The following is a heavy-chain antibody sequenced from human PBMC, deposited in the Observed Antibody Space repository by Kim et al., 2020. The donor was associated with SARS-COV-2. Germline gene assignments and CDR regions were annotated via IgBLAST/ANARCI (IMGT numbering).Heavy chain of an antibody. J-gene: IGHJ5*02. CDR3: ARAYWSLRRQAWFDP. Sequence: SETLSLTCTVSGGSISSGGYYWSWIRQHPGKGLEWIGYIYYSGSTYYNPSLKSRVTISVDTSKNQFSLKLSSVTAADTAVYYCARAYWSLRRQAWFDPWGQGTLVTVSS. V-gene: IGHV4-31*03. D-gene: IGHD1-26*01. CDR2: IYYSGST. CDR1: GGSISSGGYY.